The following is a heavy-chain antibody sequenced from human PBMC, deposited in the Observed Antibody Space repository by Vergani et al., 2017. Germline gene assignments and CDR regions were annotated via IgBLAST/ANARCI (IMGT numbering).Heavy chain of an antibody. CDR1: GYTFTSYY. V-gene: IGHV1-46*01. D-gene: IGHD1-26*01. CDR2: INPSGGST. J-gene: IGHJ5*02. Sequence: QVQLVQSGAEVKKPGASVKVSCKASGYTFTSYYMHWVRQAPGQGLEWMGIINPSGGSTSYAQTFQGRVTMTRDTSTSTVYMELSSLRSEDTAVYYCARAGTEPEVGGWFDPWGQGTLVTVSS. CDR3: ARAGTEPEVGGWFDP.